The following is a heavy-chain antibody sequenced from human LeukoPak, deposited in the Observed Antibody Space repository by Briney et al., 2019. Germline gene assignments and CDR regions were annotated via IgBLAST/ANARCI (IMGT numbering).Heavy chain of an antibody. J-gene: IGHJ2*01. CDR2: IYTSGST. Sequence: PSETLSLTCTVSGGSISSYYWSWIRQPAGKGLGWIGRIYTSGSTNYNPSLKSRVTMSVDTSKNQFSLKLSSVTAADTAVYYCARDNYGDYVWYFDLWGRGTLVTVSS. V-gene: IGHV4-4*07. CDR1: GGSISSYY. CDR3: ARDNYGDYVWYFDL. D-gene: IGHD4-17*01.